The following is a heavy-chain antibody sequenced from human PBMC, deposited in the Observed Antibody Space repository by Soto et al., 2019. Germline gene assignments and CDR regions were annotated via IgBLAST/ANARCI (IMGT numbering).Heavy chain of an antibody. D-gene: IGHD6-13*01. J-gene: IGHJ6*04. V-gene: IGHV1-18*01. CDR2: ITAYNGNT. Sequence: QVQLVQSGAEVKKPGDSVTVSCKASGYTSNSYTITWVRQAPGQGLEWMGRITAYNGNTNFAQKYQGRVIRITDTSSNTAYMELRSLRSDDTSLYYCASGRQQLAEDYVYSGNYGLYFWGSGTSVSVCS. CDR1: GYTSNSYT. CDR3: ASGRQQLAEDYVYSGNYGLYF.